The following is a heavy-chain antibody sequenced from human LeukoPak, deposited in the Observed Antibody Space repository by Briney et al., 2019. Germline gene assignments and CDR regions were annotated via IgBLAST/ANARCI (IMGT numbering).Heavy chain of an antibody. J-gene: IGHJ4*02. CDR1: GGTFSSYA. CDR3: ARGRGVYSNYVY. D-gene: IGHD4-11*01. CDR2: IIPIFGTA. Sequence: ASVKVSCKASGGTFSSYAISWVRQAPGQGLEWMGGIIPIFGTATYAQKFQGRVTITTDESTSTAYMELSSLRSEDTAVYYCARGRGVYSNYVYWGQGTLVTVSS. V-gene: IGHV1-69*05.